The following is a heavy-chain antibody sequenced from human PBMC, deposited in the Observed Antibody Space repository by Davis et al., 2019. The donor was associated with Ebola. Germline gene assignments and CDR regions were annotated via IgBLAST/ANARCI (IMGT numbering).Heavy chain of an antibody. Sequence: AASVKVSCKASGYTFTSYDINWVRQATGQGLEWMGWMNPNSGNTGYAQKFQGRVTMTRNTSISTAYMELSSLRSEDTAVYYCASGGAWSGYYTDYYYGMDVWGQGTTVTVSS. J-gene: IGHJ6*02. CDR3: ASGGAWSGYYTDYYYGMDV. V-gene: IGHV1-8*01. CDR1: GYTFTSYD. D-gene: IGHD3-3*01. CDR2: MNPNSGNT.